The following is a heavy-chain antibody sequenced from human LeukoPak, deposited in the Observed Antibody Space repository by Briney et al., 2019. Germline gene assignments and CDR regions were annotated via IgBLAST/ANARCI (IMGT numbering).Heavy chain of an antibody. J-gene: IGHJ4*02. Sequence: ASVKVSCKASGYTFSGYYLHWVRQAPGQGLEWMGWINPNIGDTNYAQRFQGRVTMTRDTSINTAYMDLSSLTSDDVAVYYCARDGAGRFGSDFWGQGTLVTLSS. D-gene: IGHD3-10*01. CDR3: ARDGAGRFGSDF. CDR2: INPNIGDT. CDR1: GYTFSGYY. V-gene: IGHV1-2*02.